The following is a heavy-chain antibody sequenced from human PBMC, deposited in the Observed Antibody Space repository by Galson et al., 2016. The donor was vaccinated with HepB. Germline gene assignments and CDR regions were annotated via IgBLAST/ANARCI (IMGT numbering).Heavy chain of an antibody. CDR3: ARGSLMIFGGVIVPCDY. CDR1: GFTFRTYG. CDR2: IWKDGSNT. Sequence: SLRLSCAASGFTFRTYGMYWVRQAPGKGLEWVAVIWKDGSNTYYADPVKGRFIISRDNSKSTLYLQMNSLRVEDTAVYYCARGSLMIFGGVIVPCDYWGQGTVVAVSS. J-gene: IGHJ4*02. D-gene: IGHD3-16*02. V-gene: IGHV3-33*01.